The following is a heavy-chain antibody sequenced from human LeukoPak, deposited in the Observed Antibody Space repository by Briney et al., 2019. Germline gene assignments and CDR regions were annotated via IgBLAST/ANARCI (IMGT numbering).Heavy chain of an antibody. J-gene: IGHJ4*02. D-gene: IGHD6-13*01. V-gene: IGHV3-7*05. Sequence: GGSLRLSCVASGFTFRSYWMTWVRQAPGKGLEWVANIKQDGSDYYYLDSVRGRFTISRDNSKNTLFLQMNSLRAEDTAVYYCAKGDNSTWTVDYWGQGTLVTVSS. CDR1: GFTFRSYW. CDR3: AKGDNSTWTVDY. CDR2: IKQDGSDY.